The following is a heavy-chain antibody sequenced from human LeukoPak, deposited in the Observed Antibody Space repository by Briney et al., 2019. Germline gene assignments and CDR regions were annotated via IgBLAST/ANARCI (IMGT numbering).Heavy chain of an antibody. Sequence: GGSLRLSCAASGFTFSSYAMSWVRQAPGKGLEWVAVISYDGSNKYYADSVKGRFTISRDNSKNTLYLQMNSLRAEDTAVYYCAREHNEYDILIGYPDRVFDYWGQGTLVTVSS. CDR1: GFTFSSYA. D-gene: IGHD3-9*01. J-gene: IGHJ4*02. CDR2: ISYDGSNK. CDR3: AREHNEYDILIGYPDRVFDY. V-gene: IGHV3-30-3*01.